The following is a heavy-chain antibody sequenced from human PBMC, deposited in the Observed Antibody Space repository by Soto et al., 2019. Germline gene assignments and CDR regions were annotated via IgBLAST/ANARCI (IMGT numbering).Heavy chain of an antibody. Sequence: QVQLVQSGPEVKKPGASVKVSCKASGYTFGIYSITWVRQAPGQGLEWLGGINTYSGKTYYAQKVQGRVTLTTDTSTCTAYMDMRSLRSDDSAVSYCARRYGDPSSSTGFDCWGQGTLVSVSS. V-gene: IGHV1-18*01. J-gene: IGHJ4*02. CDR3: ARRYGDPSSSTGFDC. CDR1: GYTFGIYS. CDR2: INTYSGKT. D-gene: IGHD2-21*02.